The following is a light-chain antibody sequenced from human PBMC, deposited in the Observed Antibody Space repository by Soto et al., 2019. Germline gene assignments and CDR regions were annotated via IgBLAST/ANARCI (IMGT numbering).Light chain of an antibody. CDR2: GVS. V-gene: IGLV2-14*01. Sequence: QSALTQPASVSGSPGQSITISCTGTSSDIGGYNYVSWYQQHPGKAPKLMIYGVSHRPSGVSNRFSASKSGNTASLAISGLQADDEADYYCSSFTSSSTYVFGTGTKLTVL. CDR1: SSDIGGYNY. J-gene: IGLJ1*01. CDR3: SSFTSSSTYV.